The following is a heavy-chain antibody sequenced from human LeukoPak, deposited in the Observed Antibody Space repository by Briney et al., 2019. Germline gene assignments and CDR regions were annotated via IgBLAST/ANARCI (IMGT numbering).Heavy chain of an antibody. CDR2: ISSSGSTI. V-gene: IGHV3-11*01. J-gene: IGHJ4*02. CDR3: ARERAIASRRPYCFDY. Sequence: GGSLRLSCADSGFTFSDYYMSWIRQAPGKGLEWISYISSSGSTIYYADSVKGRFTISRDNARNSLYLQMNSLRAEDTAVYYCARERAIASRRPYCFDYWGQGTLVTVSS. D-gene: IGHD6-6*01. CDR1: GFTFSDYY.